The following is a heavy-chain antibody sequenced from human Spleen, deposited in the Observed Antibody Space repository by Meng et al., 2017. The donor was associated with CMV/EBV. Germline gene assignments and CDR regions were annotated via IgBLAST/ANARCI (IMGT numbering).Heavy chain of an antibody. CDR2: ISSSGDYT. CDR1: GFGFDDYG. J-gene: IGHJ4*02. V-gene: IGHV3-20*04. D-gene: IGHD3-22*01. Sequence: GESLKISCAASGFGFDDYGMTWVRQAPGKGLEWVAGISSSGDYTGHADSVKGRFTISRDNAKSTLYLQIDSLRLEDTAVYYCAKDRGWGYYDNYLDHWGQGTLVTVSS. CDR3: AKDRGWGYYDNYLDH.